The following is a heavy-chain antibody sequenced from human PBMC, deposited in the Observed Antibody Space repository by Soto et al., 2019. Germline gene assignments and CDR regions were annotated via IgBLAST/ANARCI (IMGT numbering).Heavy chain of an antibody. Sequence: ASVKVSCKASGYTFTSYGINWVRQATGQGLEWMGWMNPNSGNTGYAQKFQGRVTMTRNTSISTAYMELSSLRSEDTAVYYCARSSYDFWSGYYPSGALDIWGQGTMVTVS. CDR1: GYTFTSYG. D-gene: IGHD3-3*01. CDR3: ARSSYDFWSGYYPSGALDI. J-gene: IGHJ3*02. V-gene: IGHV1-8*01. CDR2: MNPNSGNT.